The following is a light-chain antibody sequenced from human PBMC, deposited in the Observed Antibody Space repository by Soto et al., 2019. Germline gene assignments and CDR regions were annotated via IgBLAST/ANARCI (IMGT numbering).Light chain of an antibody. CDR2: DVS. CDR3: SSHTSSNTLV. J-gene: IGLJ2*01. CDR1: SSDVGSYNH. Sequence: QSVLTQPPSVSGSPGQSVTISCTATSSDVGSYNHVSWYQQPPGTAPNVIIYDVSNRPSVVPDRFSGSTSGNPASLTISGLQAEDEAEYDCSSHTSSNTLVFGGGTKLTVL. V-gene: IGLV2-18*02.